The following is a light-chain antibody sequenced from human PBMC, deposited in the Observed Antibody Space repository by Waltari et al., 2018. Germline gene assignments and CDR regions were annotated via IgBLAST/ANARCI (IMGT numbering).Light chain of an antibody. V-gene: IGKV3-20*01. Sequence: DIVLTQSPGTLSLSPGETATRSCRASQSVSSNYLAWYQQKPGQAPSLLIYAASSRATGVPDRISGSGSGTDFTLTLSRLEPEDFAVYYCQQHGTSPYTFGQGTKLQIK. CDR1: QSVSSNY. CDR3: QQHGTSPYT. J-gene: IGKJ2*01. CDR2: AAS.